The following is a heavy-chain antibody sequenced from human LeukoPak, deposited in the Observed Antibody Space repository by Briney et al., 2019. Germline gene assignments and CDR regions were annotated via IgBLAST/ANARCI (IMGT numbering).Heavy chain of an antibody. CDR2: IYPSGST. V-gene: IGHV4-61*02. CDR3: ARDGSGWYPDYYMDV. D-gene: IGHD6-19*01. CDR1: GGPISSGPYH. J-gene: IGHJ6*03. Sequence: SDTLSLTCTLSGGPISSGPYHWTWIRQPAGKVLECLGCIYPSGSTNYNPSLKSRVTISVDTSKNQFSLKLSSVTAADTAVYYCARDGSGWYPDYYMDVWGKGTTVTISS.